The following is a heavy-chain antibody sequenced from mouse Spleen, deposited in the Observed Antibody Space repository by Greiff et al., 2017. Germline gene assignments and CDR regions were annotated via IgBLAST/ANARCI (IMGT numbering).Heavy chain of an antibody. CDR2: IWPGGGT. J-gene: IGHJ2*01. Sequence: QVQLQQSGPGLVAPSQCLSITCTVSGFSLTSYAISWVRQPPGKGLEWLGVIWPGGGTNYNSALKSRLSISKDNSKSQVFLKMNRLQTDDTARYYCARHYRYDKGAAFDYWGQGTTLTVSS. D-gene: IGHD2-14*01. V-gene: IGHV2-9-1*01. CDR1: GFSLTSYA. CDR3: ARHYRYDKGAAFDY.